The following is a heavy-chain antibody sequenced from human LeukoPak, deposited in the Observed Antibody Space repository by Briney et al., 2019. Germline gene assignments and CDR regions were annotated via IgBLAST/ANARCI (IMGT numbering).Heavy chain of an antibody. D-gene: IGHD2/OR15-2a*01. CDR2: ISPYNGNT. CDR3: GRHTSMGVPLDILEKWFET. J-gene: IGHJ5*02. Sequence: ASVKVSCKASGYTFISFSWVRQAPGHGLQWMGWISPYNGNTNYVQKFQGRVTMTTDTSTSTAYMELRSLRSDDTAVYYCGRHTSMGVPLDILEKWFETWGQGTLVTVSS. CDR1: GYTFIS. V-gene: IGHV1-18*01.